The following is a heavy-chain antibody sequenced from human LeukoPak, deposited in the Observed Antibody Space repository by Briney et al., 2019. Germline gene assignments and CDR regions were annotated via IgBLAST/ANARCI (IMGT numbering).Heavy chain of an antibody. Sequence: GGSLRLSCAASGFTFSSYWMYWVRQAPGKGLVWVSRINSDARNTNYADSVQGRFTISRDNAKNTLYLQMNSLRVEDTAVYFCASGIGVGDSFDILGQGTMVTVSS. CDR3: ASGIGVGDSFDI. CDR1: GFTFSSYW. D-gene: IGHD3-3*01. V-gene: IGHV3-74*01. J-gene: IGHJ3*02. CDR2: INSDARNT.